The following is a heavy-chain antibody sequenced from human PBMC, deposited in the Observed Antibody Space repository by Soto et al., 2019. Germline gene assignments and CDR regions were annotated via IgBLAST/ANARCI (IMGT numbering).Heavy chain of an antibody. D-gene: IGHD3-22*01. J-gene: IGHJ6*02. CDR2: ISAYNGNT. V-gene: IGHV1-18*04. Sequence: GASVKVSCKASGYTFTSYGISWVRQAPGQGLEWMGWISAYNGNTNYAQKLQGRVTMTTGTSTSTAYMELRSLRSDDTAVYYCARDPTYYYDSSGYLSNYYYYGIDVWGQGTTVTVSS. CDR3: ARDPTYYYDSSGYLSNYYYYGIDV. CDR1: GYTFTSYG.